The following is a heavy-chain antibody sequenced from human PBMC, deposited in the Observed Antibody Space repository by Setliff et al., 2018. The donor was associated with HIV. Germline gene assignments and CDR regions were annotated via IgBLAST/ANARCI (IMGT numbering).Heavy chain of an antibody. J-gene: IGHJ3*02. CDR1: GGTFSSYA. V-gene: IGHV1-69*13. Sequence: SEKVSCKASGGTFSSYAISWGRQAPGQGLEWMGGIIPIFGTANYAQKFQGRVTITADESTSTAYMELSSLRSEDTAVYYCARVEDYYDSSSYYPPDAFDIWGQGTMVTVSS. CDR2: IIPIFGTA. D-gene: IGHD3-22*01. CDR3: ARVEDYYDSSSYYPPDAFDI.